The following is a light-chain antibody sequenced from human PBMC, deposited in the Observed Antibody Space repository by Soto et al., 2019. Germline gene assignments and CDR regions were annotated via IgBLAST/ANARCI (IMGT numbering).Light chain of an antibody. CDR1: SSNIGAGYD. V-gene: IGLV1-40*01. J-gene: IGLJ1*01. CDR3: QSYDISLHNYV. CDR2: GDN. Sequence: QSVLTQPPSVSGAPGQRVTISCTGSSSNIGAGYDVHWYQHPPGTAPKLLIYGDNNRPSGVPDRFSGSKSGTSASLAITRLQAEDEADYYCQSYDISLHNYVFGTGTKVTVL.